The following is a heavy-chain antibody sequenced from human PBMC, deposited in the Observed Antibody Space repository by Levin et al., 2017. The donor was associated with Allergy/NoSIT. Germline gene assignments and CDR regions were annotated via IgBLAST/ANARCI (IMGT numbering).Heavy chain of an antibody. CDR3: VPRPSPLAFDI. CDR2: ISSSGSTI. V-gene: IGHV3-11*01. J-gene: IGHJ3*02. Sequence: GESLKISCAASGFTFSDYYMSWIRQAPGKGLEWVSYISSSGSTIYYADSVKGRFTISRDNAKNSLYLQMNSLRAEDTAVYYCVPRPSPLAFDIWGQGTMVTVSS. CDR1: GFTFSDYY.